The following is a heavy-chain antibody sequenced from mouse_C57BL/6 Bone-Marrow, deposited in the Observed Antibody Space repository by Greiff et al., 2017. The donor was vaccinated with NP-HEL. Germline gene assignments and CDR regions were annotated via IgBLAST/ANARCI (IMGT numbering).Heavy chain of an antibody. Sequence: QVQLQQPGAELVKPGASVKLSCKASGYTFPSYWMHWVKQRPGRGLEWIRRIDPNSGGTKYNEKFQSKATLTVDKPSSTAYMQLSSLTSEDSAVYYCAREGWLLPLMDYWGQGTSVTVSS. D-gene: IGHD2-3*01. CDR1: GYTFPSYW. CDR2: IDPNSGGT. J-gene: IGHJ4*01. V-gene: IGHV1-72*01. CDR3: AREGWLLPLMDY.